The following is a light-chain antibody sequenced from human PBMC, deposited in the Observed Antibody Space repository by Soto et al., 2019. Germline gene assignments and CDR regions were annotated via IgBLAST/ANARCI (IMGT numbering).Light chain of an antibody. CDR1: CSDVGGYNY. J-gene: IGLJ2*01. CDR2: EVS. CDR3: SSYAGSNNHVV. V-gene: IGLV2-8*01. Sequence: QSVLTQPPSASGSPGQSVTISCTGTCSDVGGYNYVSWYQQHPGKAPKLMIYEVSKRPSGVPDRFSGSKSGNTASLTVSGLQAEDEADYYCSSYAGSNNHVVFGGGTKVTVL.